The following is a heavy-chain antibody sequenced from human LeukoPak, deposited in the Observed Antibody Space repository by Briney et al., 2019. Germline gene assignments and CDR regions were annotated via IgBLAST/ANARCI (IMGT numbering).Heavy chain of an antibody. V-gene: IGHV1-69*06. CDR3: ARAALASGWLDP. D-gene: IGHD6-19*01. Sequence: ASVKVSCKASGGTFSSYAISWVRQAPGQGPEWMGGIIPIFGTANYAQKFQGRVTITADKSTSTAYMELSSLRSEDTAVYYCARAALASGWLDPWGQGTLVTVSS. CDR1: GGTFSSYA. J-gene: IGHJ5*02. CDR2: IIPIFGTA.